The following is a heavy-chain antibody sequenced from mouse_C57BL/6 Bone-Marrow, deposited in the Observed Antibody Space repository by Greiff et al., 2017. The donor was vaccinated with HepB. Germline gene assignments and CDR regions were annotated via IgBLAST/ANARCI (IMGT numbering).Heavy chain of an antibody. CDR1: GYTFTDYE. J-gene: IGHJ4*01. V-gene: IGHV1-15*01. D-gene: IGHD3-2*02. CDR2: IDPETGGT. Sequence: QVQLQQSGAELVRPGASVTLSCKASGYTFTDYEMHWVKQTPVHGLEWIGAIDPETGGTAYNQKFKGKAILTADKSSSTAYMELRSLTSEDSAVYYCTRGDSSDPYYAMDYWGQGTSVTVSS. CDR3: TRGDSSDPYYAMDY.